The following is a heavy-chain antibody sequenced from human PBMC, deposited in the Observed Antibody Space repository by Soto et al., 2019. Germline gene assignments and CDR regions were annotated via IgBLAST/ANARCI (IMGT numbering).Heavy chain of an antibody. CDR3: ARASIAARRGFDY. CDR1: GGSISSGGYY. J-gene: IGHJ4*02. V-gene: IGHV4-31*03. Sequence: SETLSLTCTVSGGSISSGGYYWSWIRQHPGKGLEWIGYIYYGGSTYYNPSLKSRVTISVDTSKNQFSLKLSSVTAADTAVYYCARASIAARRGFDYWGQGTLVTVSS. CDR2: IYYGGST. D-gene: IGHD6-6*01.